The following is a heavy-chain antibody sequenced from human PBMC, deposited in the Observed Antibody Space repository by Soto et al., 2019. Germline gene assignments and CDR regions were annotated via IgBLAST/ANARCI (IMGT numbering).Heavy chain of an antibody. CDR1: GGSVSNAIFY. J-gene: IGHJ2*01. Sequence: QVQLQESGPGLVKPSETLSLTCSVSGGSVSNAIFYWTWIRQAPGPGLEYICYICYTGVTNYNPSLSSRVTISLYTSKNPFSLKRNSMTDADTAVYYCVRVLDSSWYADLWGRDTLVTVSS. CDR3: VRVLDSSWYADL. V-gene: IGHV4-61*03. CDR2: ICYTGVT. D-gene: IGHD3-22*01.